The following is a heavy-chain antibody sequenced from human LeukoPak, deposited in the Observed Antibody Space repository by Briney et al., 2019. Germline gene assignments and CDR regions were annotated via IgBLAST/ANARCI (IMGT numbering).Heavy chain of an antibody. D-gene: IGHD2-2*01. V-gene: IGHV4-61*02. CDR3: ARLNPRYCSSTSCYSTRFDP. J-gene: IGHJ5*02. CDR1: DGSISSGSYY. CDR2: SYTSGST. Sequence: PSETLSLTCTVSDGSISSGSYYWSWIRQPAGKGLEWIGRSYTSGSTNYNPSLKSRVTISVDTSKNQFSLKLSSVTAADTAVYYCARLNPRYCSSTSCYSTRFDPWGQGTLVTVSS.